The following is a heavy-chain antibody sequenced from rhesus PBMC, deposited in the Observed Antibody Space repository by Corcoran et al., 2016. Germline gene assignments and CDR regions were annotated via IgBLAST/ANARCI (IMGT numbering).Heavy chain of an antibody. D-gene: IGHD3-28*01. J-gene: IGHJ5-2*02. CDR3: ARNTMIVNGGSLDV. Sequence: QVQLQESGPGLLKPSETLSLPCAVSGGPISGGYGSRWIRPPPGTGLAWIGSIYSSSGDTYYNPSLKSRVTISTDTSKNQFSLKLSSVTAADTAVYYCARNTMIVNGGSLDVWGRGVLVTVSS. CDR2: IYSSSGDT. CDR1: GGPISGGYG. V-gene: IGHV4S7*01.